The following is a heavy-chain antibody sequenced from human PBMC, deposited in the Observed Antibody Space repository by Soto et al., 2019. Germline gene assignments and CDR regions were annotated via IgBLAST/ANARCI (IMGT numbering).Heavy chain of an antibody. Sequence: QVQLVQSGAEVKKPGSSVKVSCKASGGTFSSYAISWVRQAPGQGLEWMGGIIPIFGTANYAQKFQGRVTITADESTRTAYMELSSLRSEDTAVYYCARLPRMTTVTTSHFDYWGQGTLVTVSS. J-gene: IGHJ4*02. V-gene: IGHV1-69*01. CDR1: GGTFSSYA. D-gene: IGHD4-17*01. CDR2: IIPIFGTA. CDR3: ARLPRMTTVTTSHFDY.